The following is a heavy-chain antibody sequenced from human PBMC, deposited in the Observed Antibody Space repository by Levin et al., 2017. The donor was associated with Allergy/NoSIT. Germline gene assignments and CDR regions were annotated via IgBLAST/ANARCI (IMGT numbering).Heavy chain of an antibody. CDR1: GVTFRHYA. CDR2: IVPVFGST. D-gene: IGHD5-18*01. Sequence: SVKVSCKASGVTFRHYAISWVRQAPGQGLEWMGGIVPVFGSTNYAQKFNGRVTITTDDSTSTANMELSGLRSDDTAVYYCVTISAYSYVHYCGDYWGQRTLVTFSS. V-gene: IGHV1-69*05. CDR3: VTISAYSYVHYCGDY. J-gene: IGHJ4*02.